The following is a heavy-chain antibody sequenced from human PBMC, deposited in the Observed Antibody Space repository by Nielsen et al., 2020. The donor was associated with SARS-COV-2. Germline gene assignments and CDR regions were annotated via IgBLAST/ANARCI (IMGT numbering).Heavy chain of an antibody. D-gene: IGHD6-25*01. J-gene: IGHJ6*02. Sequence: GGSLRLSCAASGFTFGSYAMHWVRQAPGKGLEWVAVISYDGSNKYYADSVKGRFTISRDNSKNTLYLQMNSLRAEDTAVYYCARDSVLYGMDVWGQGTTVTVSS. CDR1: GFTFGSYA. CDR2: ISYDGSNK. CDR3: ARDSVLYGMDV. V-gene: IGHV3-30*04.